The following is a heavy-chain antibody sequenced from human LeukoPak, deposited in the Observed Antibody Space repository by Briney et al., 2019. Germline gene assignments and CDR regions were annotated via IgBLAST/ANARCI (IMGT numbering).Heavy chain of an antibody. V-gene: IGHV3-7*01. CDR3: AKDWRAYCVGDCYSYFDY. Sequence: GGSLRLSCGASGFTFDDYWMSWVRQAPGQGLEWVANINQDGREKYYLDSAKGRFTISRDNARNSLYLEVNSLRAEDTAVYYCAKDWRAYCVGDCYSYFDYWGQGTLVTVSS. D-gene: IGHD2-21*02. CDR1: GFTFDDYW. CDR2: INQDGREK. J-gene: IGHJ4*02.